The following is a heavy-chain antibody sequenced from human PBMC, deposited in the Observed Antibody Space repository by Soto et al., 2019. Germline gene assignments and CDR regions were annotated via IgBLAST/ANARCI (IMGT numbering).Heavy chain of an antibody. Sequence: QVQLVQSGAEVKKPGASVKVSCKASGYTFTSYGISWVRQAPGQGLEWMGWISAYNGNTNYAQKLQGRVTMTTDTSTSTAYMELRSLRSDDTAVYYCARDVHCGGDSPLCAFDLWGQGTTVIVSS. CDR2: ISAYNGNT. CDR1: GYTFTSYG. CDR3: ARDVHCGGDSPLCAFDL. V-gene: IGHV1-18*01. J-gene: IGHJ3*01. D-gene: IGHD2-21*02.